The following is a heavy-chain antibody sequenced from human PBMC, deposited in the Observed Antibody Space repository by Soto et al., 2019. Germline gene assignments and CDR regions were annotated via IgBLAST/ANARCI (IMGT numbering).Heavy chain of an antibody. CDR2: INSDGSST. CDR1: GFTFSSYW. CDR3: ARDRATYSSSWPYYFDY. V-gene: IGHV3-74*01. J-gene: IGHJ4*02. Sequence: GGSLRLSCAASGFTFSSYWMHWVRQAPGKGLVWVSRINSDGSSTSYADSVKGRFTISRDNAKNTLYLQMNSLRAEDTAVYYCARDRATYSSSWPYYFDYWGQGTLVTVSS. D-gene: IGHD6-13*01.